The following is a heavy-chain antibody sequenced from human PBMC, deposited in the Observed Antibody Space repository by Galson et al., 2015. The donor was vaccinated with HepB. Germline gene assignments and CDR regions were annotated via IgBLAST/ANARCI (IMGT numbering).Heavy chain of an antibody. CDR3: ARDRYVLRYFDPIYCYYGMDF. Sequence: SLRLSCAASAFTFRSYGMHWVRQAPGKGLEWVAVIWHDGGHKYYADPLQGRFTISRDNSKNTLYLPMNSLRAEDTAVHYCARDRYVLRYFDPIYCYYGMDFWGQGAPVAVSS. D-gene: IGHD3-9*01. CDR2: IWHDGGHK. V-gene: IGHV3-33*01. J-gene: IGHJ6*02. CDR1: AFTFRSYG.